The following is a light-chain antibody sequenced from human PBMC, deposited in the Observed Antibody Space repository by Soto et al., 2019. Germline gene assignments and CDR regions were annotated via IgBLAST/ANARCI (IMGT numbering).Light chain of an antibody. Sequence: QSVLTQPPSASGTPGQRVTISWSGSSSNIGGNYVFWYQHLPGTAPKLLIYRNNQRPSGVPDRFSGSKSGTSASLAISGLRSEDETDYYCAAWDDSLSGVVFGGGTKLTVL. CDR1: SSNIGGNY. CDR3: AAWDDSLSGVV. CDR2: RNN. V-gene: IGLV1-47*01. J-gene: IGLJ2*01.